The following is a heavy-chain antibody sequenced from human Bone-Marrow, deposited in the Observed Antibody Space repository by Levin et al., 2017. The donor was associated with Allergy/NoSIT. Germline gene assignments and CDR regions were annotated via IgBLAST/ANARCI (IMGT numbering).Heavy chain of an antibody. CDR2: MRQDGSEI. V-gene: IGHV3-7*01. CDR3: ARDGRYYYYYGMDV. Sequence: SCATSGFTFSSYWMSWVRQAPGKGLEWVAKMRQDGSEIYYVDSVKGRFTISRDNAKNSLYLQMSSLRAEDTAVYYCARDGRYYYYYGMDVWGQGTTVTVSS. J-gene: IGHJ6*02. CDR1: GFTFSSYW.